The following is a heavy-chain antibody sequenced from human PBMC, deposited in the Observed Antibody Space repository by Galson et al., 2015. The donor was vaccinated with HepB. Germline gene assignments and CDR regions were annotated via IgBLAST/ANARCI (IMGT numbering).Heavy chain of an antibody. CDR3: ARAPTVTPHFDS. Sequence: SLRLSCAASGFTVSSHYMSWVRQAPGKGLEWVAVVYRGGTTSSEESVTGRFTIPRDNSANTLFLQMNSLRIEDTAVYYCARAPTVTPHFDSWGQGTLVTVSS. D-gene: IGHD4-11*01. CDR2: VYRGGTT. J-gene: IGHJ4*02. V-gene: IGHV3-66*01. CDR1: GFTVSSHY.